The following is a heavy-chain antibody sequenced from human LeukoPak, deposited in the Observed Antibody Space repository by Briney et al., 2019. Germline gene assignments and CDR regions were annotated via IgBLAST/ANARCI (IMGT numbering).Heavy chain of an antibody. V-gene: IGHV3-21*01. D-gene: IGHD4-17*01. CDR1: GFTFSSYS. J-gene: IGHJ6*03. Sequence: GGSLRLSCAASGFTFSSYSMNWVRQAPGKGLEWFSSISSSSSYTYYADSVKGRFTISRDNAKNSLYLQMNSLRAEDTAVYYCATKLYGDYVDYFYYMDVWGKGTTVTVSS. CDR2: ISSSSSYT. CDR3: ATKLYGDYVDYFYYMDV.